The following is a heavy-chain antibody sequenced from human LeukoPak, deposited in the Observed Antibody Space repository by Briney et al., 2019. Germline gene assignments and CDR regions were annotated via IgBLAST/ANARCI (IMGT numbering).Heavy chain of an antibody. CDR1: GGSISSYY. CDR2: IYYSGST. CDR3: ARVGYDFWSGYSDY. J-gene: IGHJ4*02. Sequence: SETLSLTCTVSGGSISSYYWSWIRQPPGKGLEWIGYIYYSGSTNYNPSLKSRVTISVDTSKNQFSLKLSSVTAADTAVYYYARVGYDFWSGYSDYWGQGTLVTVSS. V-gene: IGHV4-59*01. D-gene: IGHD3-3*01.